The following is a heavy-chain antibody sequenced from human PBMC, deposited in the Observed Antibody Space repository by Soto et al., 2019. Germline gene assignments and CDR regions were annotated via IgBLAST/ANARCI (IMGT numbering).Heavy chain of an antibody. Sequence: SETLYLTCTVSGGSISNYHWSLIRQPAGKGLECIWRIDTSGSTHYNPSLKSRVITSVYTCKTQFYLKVTSVTDAYAAVYYCVIIPVDKYIMYAADPWRQGTQVTLSS. V-gene: IGHV4-4*07. CDR2: IDTSGST. D-gene: IGHD2-8*01. J-gene: IGHJ5*02. CDR1: GGSISNYH. CDR3: VIIPVDKYIMYAADP.